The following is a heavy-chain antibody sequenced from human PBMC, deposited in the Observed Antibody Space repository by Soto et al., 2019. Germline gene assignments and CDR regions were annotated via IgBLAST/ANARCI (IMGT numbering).Heavy chain of an antibody. CDR1: GYSFTNYW. D-gene: IGHD6-13*01. J-gene: IGHJ4*02. CDR3: ARLQAAAGDNDLTFDY. Sequence: PGESLKISCQGSGYSFTNYWIGWVRQIPGKGLEWMGIIYPGDSYTNYSPSFQGHVTISADKSISTAYLQWSSLKASDTAMYYCARLQAAAGDNDLTFDYWGQGTLVTVSS. CDR2: IYPGDSYT. V-gene: IGHV5-51*01.